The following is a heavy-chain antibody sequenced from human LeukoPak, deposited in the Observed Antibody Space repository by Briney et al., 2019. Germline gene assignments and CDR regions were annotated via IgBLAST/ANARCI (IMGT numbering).Heavy chain of an antibody. CDR2: IKQDGSEN. D-gene: IGHD3-9*01. Sequence: GSLRLSCEASGLTFNSYWMSWVRQAPGKGLEWVANIKQDGSENYYVDSVKGRFTISRDNAKNSLYLQMNSLRAEDTAVYYCATYWRYFDWLLSDIWGLGTMVTVSS. V-gene: IGHV3-7*05. CDR3: ATYWRYFDWLLSDI. J-gene: IGHJ3*02. CDR1: GLTFNSYW.